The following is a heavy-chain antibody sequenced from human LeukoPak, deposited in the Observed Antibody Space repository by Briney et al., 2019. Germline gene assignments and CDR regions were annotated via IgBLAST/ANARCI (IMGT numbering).Heavy chain of an antibody. V-gene: IGHV3-7*01. D-gene: IGHD6-13*01. CDR2: IEQDGSEK. CDR1: GFTISNYW. CDR3: ARPSSSWYGALDS. J-gene: IGHJ4*02. Sequence: GGSLRLSCAASGFTISNYWMNWVRQAPGKGLEWVANIEQDGSEKYYVDSVKGRFTISRDNAKNSLFLQMNSLRAEDTTVYKCARPSSSWYGALDSCGQGTLVTLSS.